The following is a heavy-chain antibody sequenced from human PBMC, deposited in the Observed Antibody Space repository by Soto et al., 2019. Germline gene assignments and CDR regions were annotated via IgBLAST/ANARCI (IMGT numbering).Heavy chain of an antibody. CDR1: GGSISSGGYS. CDR3: ASAATELGKVYYFDY. J-gene: IGHJ4*02. CDR2: IYHSGST. Sequence: ASETLSLTCAVSGGSISSGGYSWSWIRQPPGKGLEWVGYIYHSGSTYYNPSLKSRVTISVDRSKNQFSLKLSSVTAADTAVYYCASAATELGKVYYFDYWGQGTLVTVSS. V-gene: IGHV4-30-2*01. D-gene: IGHD7-27*01.